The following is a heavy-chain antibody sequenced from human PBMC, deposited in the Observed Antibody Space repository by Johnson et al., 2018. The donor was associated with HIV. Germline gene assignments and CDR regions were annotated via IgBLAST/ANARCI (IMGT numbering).Heavy chain of an antibody. D-gene: IGHD3-9*01. J-gene: IGHJ3*02. CDR3: AKDLRVFDWFNAYDAFDI. CDR1: GFTFDDYG. CDR2: IWYDGSNK. V-gene: IGHV3-33*06. Sequence: QVQLVESGGGVVQPGRSLRLSCAASGFTFDDYGMSWVRQAPGKGLEWVAVIWYDGSNKYYADSVKGRFTISRDNSKNTLYLQMNSLRADDTAVYYCAKDLRVFDWFNAYDAFDIWGQGTMVTVSS.